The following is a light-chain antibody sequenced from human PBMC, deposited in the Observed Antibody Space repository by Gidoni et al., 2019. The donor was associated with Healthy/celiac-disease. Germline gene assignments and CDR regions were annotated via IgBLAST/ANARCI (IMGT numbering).Light chain of an antibody. Sequence: DIQMTQSPSSLSASVGDRVTITCRASQSISSYLNWYQQKPGKAPKILIYAASSLQSGVPSRFSVSGSGTDFTLTISSLQPEDFATYYCQQSYSTPLTFGPXTKVDIK. V-gene: IGKV1-39*01. CDR3: QQSYSTPLT. CDR1: QSISSY. J-gene: IGKJ3*01. CDR2: AAS.